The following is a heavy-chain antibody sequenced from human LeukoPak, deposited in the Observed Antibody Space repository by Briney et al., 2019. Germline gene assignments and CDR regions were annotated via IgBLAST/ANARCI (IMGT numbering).Heavy chain of an antibody. V-gene: IGHV4-39*01. CDR1: GGSISSSIYY. CDR2: IYYSGST. D-gene: IGHD3-10*01. Sequence: SETLSLTCTVSGGSISSSIYYWGWIRQPPGKGLEWIGSIYYSGSTYYNPSLKSRVTISVDTSKNQFSLKLSSVTAADTAVYYCAAEGPAGPFDYWGQGTLVTVSS. CDR3: AAEGPAGPFDY. J-gene: IGHJ4*02.